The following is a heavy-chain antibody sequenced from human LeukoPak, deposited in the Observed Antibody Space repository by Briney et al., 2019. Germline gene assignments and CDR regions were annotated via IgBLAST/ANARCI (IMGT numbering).Heavy chain of an antibody. J-gene: IGHJ5*02. CDR2: IKTDGSEK. V-gene: IGHV3-7*03. CDR3: VRDYTGYFP. Sequence: PGGSLRLSCEASGFTFSSYWMSWVRQAPGKGLEWVANIKTDGSEKYYVDSVKGRFTISRDNAKNSLYLQMNSLRAEDTAVYYCVRDYTGYFPWGRGTLVIVSS. CDR1: GFTFSSYW. D-gene: IGHD3-9*01.